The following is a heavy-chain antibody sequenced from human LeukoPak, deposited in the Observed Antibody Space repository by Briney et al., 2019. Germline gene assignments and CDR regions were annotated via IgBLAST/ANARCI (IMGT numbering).Heavy chain of an antibody. J-gene: IGHJ4*02. D-gene: IGHD3-22*01. CDR2: TYYRSRWGN. CDR1: GDSVSNNIAT. V-gene: IGHV6-1*01. Sequence: SQTLSLTCAISGDSVSNNIATWNWVRQSPSRGLEWLGRTYYRSRWGNDYAISVKGRITINPDTSRNQFSLQLNSVTPEDTAVYYCARSSGYRYYFDYWGQGTLVTVSS. CDR3: ARSSGYRYYFDY.